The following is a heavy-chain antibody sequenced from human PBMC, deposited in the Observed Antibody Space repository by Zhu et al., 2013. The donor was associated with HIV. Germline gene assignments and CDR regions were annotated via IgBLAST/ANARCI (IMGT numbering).Heavy chain of an antibody. V-gene: IGHV1-69*01. Sequence: QVQLVQSGAEVKKPGSSVKVSCKASGGTFSNYAITWVRRAPGQGLGWMGGIIPIFGTTNYAQKFQGRVTITADESTSTAYMELSSLRSEDTAVYYCARWPPTTGGLQAEYLQHWGQGTLVTVSS. CDR1: GGTFSNYA. D-gene: IGHD1-26*01. CDR2: IIPIFGTT. CDR3: ARWPPTTGGLQAEYLQH. J-gene: IGHJ1*01.